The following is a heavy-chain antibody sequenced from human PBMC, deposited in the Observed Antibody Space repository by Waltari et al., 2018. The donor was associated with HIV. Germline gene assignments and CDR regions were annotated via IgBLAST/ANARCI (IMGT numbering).Heavy chain of an antibody. J-gene: IGHJ4*02. V-gene: IGHV4-61*01. CDR2: IRSSGIA. D-gene: IGHD3-22*01. Sequence: GLVKPSETLSLTCTVPGASVTSDNSFWRWIRQPPGMGLEWNGYIRSSGIANFNPSLTGRATISLDKSRNQFSLKLSSVTAADTAVYYCARDKSDSSGYFVYWGQGTLVTVSS. CDR3: ARDKSDSSGYFVY. CDR1: GASVTSDNSF.